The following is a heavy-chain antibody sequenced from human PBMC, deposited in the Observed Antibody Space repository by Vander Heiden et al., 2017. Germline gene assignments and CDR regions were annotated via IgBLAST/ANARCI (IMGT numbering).Heavy chain of an antibody. Sequence: QVQLVQSGAEVKKPGSPVKVSCKASVGIYSSYAISWVRQAPGQGLEWMGGIIPIFGTTNYAQKFQGRVTITADESTSTAYMELSSLRSEDTAVYYCARGRRELTDAFDIWGQGTMVTVSS. CDR1: VGIYSSYA. CDR2: IIPIFGTT. J-gene: IGHJ3*02. CDR3: ARGRRELTDAFDI. V-gene: IGHV1-69*01. D-gene: IGHD1-26*01.